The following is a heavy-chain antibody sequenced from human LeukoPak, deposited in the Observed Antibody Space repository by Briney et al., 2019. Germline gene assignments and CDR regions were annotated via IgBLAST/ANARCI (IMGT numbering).Heavy chain of an antibody. V-gene: IGHV3-53*01. CDR1: GFTVITND. Sequence: GGSLRLSCAASGFTVITNDMTWVRQAPGKGLEWVSVLYSDGNTKYADSVQGRFTISRDNSKNTLYLEMNSLSPDDTAVHYWARGVEPLAANTLAYWGQGTLVTVSS. CDR3: ARGVEPLAANTLAY. D-gene: IGHD3-16*01. CDR2: LYSDGNT. J-gene: IGHJ4*02.